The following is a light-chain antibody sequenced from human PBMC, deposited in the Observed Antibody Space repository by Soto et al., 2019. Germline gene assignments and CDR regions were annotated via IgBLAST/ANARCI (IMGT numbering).Light chain of an antibody. CDR3: QQYGSSRST. Sequence: EIVLTQSPGTLSLSPGERATLSCRASQSVSSIYLAWYQQKPGQAPRLLIYGASSRATGIPDRFSGSGSGTDFPLTISRLEPEDFAVSYCQQYGSSRSTFGQGTKV. CDR1: QSVSSIY. J-gene: IGKJ1*01. V-gene: IGKV3-20*01. CDR2: GAS.